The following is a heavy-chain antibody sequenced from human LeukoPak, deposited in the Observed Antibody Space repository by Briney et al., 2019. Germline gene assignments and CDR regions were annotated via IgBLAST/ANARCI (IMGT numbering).Heavy chain of an antibody. D-gene: IGHD2-2*01. Sequence: GGSLRLSCAASGFTFSNYAMSWVRQAPGKGLEWVSTITNGGGDTYYADSVKGRFPVSRDNSKNTLYLQMNSLRTEDTAVYYCARVLSGYDYGMDVWGQGTTVTVSS. J-gene: IGHJ6*02. CDR2: ITNGGGDT. CDR1: GFTFSNYA. CDR3: ARVLSGYDYGMDV. V-gene: IGHV3-23*01.